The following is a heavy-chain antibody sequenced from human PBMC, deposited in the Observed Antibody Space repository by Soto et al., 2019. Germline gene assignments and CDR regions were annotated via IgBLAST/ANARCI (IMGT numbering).Heavy chain of an antibody. V-gene: IGHV1-8*01. D-gene: IGHD5-18*01. CDR2: MNPNSGNT. Sequence: QGQLVQSGAEVNKPGASVKGSCKASGYTFTSYDINWVRQATGQGLEWRGWMNPNSGNTAYAQKFQGRVTLTRNTSIRTAYMELSSRRSEDTAVYYWAREGRYSYGFGYWGQGTLVNVSS. CDR3: AREGRYSYGFGY. CDR1: GYTFTSYD. J-gene: IGHJ4*02.